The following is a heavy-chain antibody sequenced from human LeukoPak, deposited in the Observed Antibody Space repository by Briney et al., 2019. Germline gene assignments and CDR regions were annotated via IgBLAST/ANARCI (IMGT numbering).Heavy chain of an antibody. CDR1: GYRFISNY. CDR2: MHPGNGNT. J-gene: IGHJ4*02. Sequence: ASVKVSCKASGYRFISNYIQWVRQAPGLGPEWMGWMHPGNGNTRYAEKFQGRVTMTRDTSINTAYMDLSSLRSDDTAIYYCAREGSYCVGGDCYSFDFWGQGTLITVSS. V-gene: IGHV1-2*02. CDR3: AREGSYCVGGDCYSFDF. D-gene: IGHD2-21*02.